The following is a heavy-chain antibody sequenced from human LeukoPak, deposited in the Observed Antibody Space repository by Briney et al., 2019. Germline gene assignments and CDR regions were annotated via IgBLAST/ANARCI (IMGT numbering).Heavy chain of an antibody. V-gene: IGHV4-34*01. CDR2: VNPSGST. J-gene: IGHJ4*02. CDR1: GGSLNINY. CDR3: ATPDSSGYYYLY. Sequence: SETLSLTCGVYGGSLNINYWSWIRQPPGKGLEWIGEVNPSGSTNYNPSLKSRLTISVDTSKNQFSLKLSSVTAADTAVYYCATPDSSGYYYLYWGQGTLVTVSS. D-gene: IGHD3-22*01.